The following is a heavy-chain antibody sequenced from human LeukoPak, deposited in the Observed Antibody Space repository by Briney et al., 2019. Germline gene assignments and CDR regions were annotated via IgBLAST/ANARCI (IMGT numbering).Heavy chain of an antibody. V-gene: IGHV4-39*02. CDR2: IYYSGST. CDR1: GGSISSSSYY. Sequence: SETLSLTCTVSGGSISSSSYYWGWIRQSPGKGLEWIGSIYYSGSTYYKPSLKSRLTISVDTSKNHFSLKLSSVTAADTAVYYCARNRYYYGSRNYGVPTWFDPWGQGTLVTVSS. J-gene: IGHJ5*02. CDR3: ARNRYYYGSRNYGVPTWFDP. D-gene: IGHD3-10*01.